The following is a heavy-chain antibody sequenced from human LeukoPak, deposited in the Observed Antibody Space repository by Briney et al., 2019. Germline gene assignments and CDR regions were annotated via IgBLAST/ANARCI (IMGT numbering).Heavy chain of an antibody. CDR1: GGSISSYY. CDR2: IFYSGST. J-gene: IGHJ2*01. Sequence: PSDTLSLTCTVSGGSISSYYWSWIRQPPGKGLEWIGYIFYSGSTNYNPSLRSRVTISLDTSKNQFSLKLSSVTAADAAVYYCARLTMFRGVIYGTDWHSDLWGRGTLVTVSS. CDR3: ARLTMFRGVIYGTDWHSDL. D-gene: IGHD3-10*01. V-gene: IGHV4-59*07.